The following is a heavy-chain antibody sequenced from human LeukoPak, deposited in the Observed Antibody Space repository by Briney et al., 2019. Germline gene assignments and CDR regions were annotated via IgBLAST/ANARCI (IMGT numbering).Heavy chain of an antibody. CDR1: GFTFSSYS. CDR2: ISSSSSYI. CDR3: ARVTSSGSQGYYFDY. J-gene: IGHJ4*02. D-gene: IGHD3-22*01. V-gene: IGHV3-21*01. Sequence: GGSLRLSCAASGFTFSSYSMNWVRQAPGKGLEWVSSISSSSSYIYYADSVKGRFTISRDNAKNSLYLQMNSLRAEDTAVYYCARVTSSGSQGYYFDYWGQGTLVTVSS.